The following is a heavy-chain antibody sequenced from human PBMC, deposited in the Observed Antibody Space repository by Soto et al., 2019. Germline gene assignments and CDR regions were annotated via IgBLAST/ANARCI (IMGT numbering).Heavy chain of an antibody. CDR1: GFSFNTYA. J-gene: IGHJ4*02. D-gene: IGHD4-17*01. CDR3: ARLGRKGDYDFDNFDS. CDR2: IRGSGGRT. V-gene: IGHV3-23*01. Sequence: PGGSLRLSCAASGFSFNTYAMSWVRLAPGKGLEWVSTIRGSGGRTHYGDSVKGRFSISRDNFRNTLYLQMNSLRAEDTAVYYCARLGRKGDYDFDNFDSWGQGTLVTVSS.